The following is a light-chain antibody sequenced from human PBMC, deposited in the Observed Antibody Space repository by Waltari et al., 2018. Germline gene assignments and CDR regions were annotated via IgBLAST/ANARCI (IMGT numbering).Light chain of an antibody. CDR3: QMYVRLPVT. Sequence: SCRASQSVGRSLVWYQQRPGRAPRLLIYRASSRATGIPDRFTGSGSGTDFSLTISRLEPEDFAVYYCQMYVRLPVTFGQGTKVEI. J-gene: IGKJ1*01. CDR1: QSVGRS. V-gene: IGKV3-20*01. CDR2: RAS.